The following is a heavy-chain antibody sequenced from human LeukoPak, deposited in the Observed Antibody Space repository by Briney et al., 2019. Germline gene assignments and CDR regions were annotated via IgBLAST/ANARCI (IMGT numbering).Heavy chain of an antibody. Sequence: RTSETLSLTCAVYGGSFSGYYWSWIRQPPGKGLEWIGEINHSGSTNYNPSLKSRVTISVDTSKNQFSLKLSSVTAADTAVYYCAIHVVVVPAAKKKNWFGPWGQGTLVTVSS. CDR2: INHSGST. D-gene: IGHD2-2*01. CDR1: GGSFSGYY. J-gene: IGHJ5*02. V-gene: IGHV4-34*01. CDR3: AIHVVVVPAAKKKNWFGP.